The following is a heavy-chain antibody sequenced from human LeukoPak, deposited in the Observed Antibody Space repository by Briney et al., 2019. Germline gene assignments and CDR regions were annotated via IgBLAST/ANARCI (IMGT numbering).Heavy chain of an antibody. CDR2: ISYDGSNK. Sequence: PGGSLRLSCAASGFTFSSYGMHWVRQAPGKGLEWVAVISYDGSNKYYADFVKGRFTISRDNSKNTLYLQMNSLRAEDTAVYYCAKDAPRGGFDYWGQGTLVTVSS. V-gene: IGHV3-30*18. CDR3: AKDAPRGGFDY. CDR1: GFTFSSYG. J-gene: IGHJ4*02. D-gene: IGHD3-10*01.